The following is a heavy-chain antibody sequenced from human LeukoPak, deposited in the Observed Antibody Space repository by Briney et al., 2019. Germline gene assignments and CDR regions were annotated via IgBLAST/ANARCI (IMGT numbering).Heavy chain of an antibody. J-gene: IGHJ4*02. Sequence: AGGSLRLSSGASGFTYSSNALSGVSQAPGKGLEWVSALSGSGGSTYYADSVKGRFTISRDNSKNTLYLQMNSLRVEDTAVYYWARVPHSYGRSDWYLRLVDFEDWGQGTLVTVSS. CDR3: ARVPHSYGRSDWYLRLVDFED. CDR2: LSGSGGST. D-gene: IGHD3-10*01. V-gene: IGHV3-23*01. CDR1: GFTYSSNA.